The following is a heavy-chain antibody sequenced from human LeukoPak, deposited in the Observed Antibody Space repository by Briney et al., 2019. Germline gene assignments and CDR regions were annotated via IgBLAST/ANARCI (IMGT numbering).Heavy chain of an antibody. D-gene: IGHD6-13*01. CDR2: ISYSANI. J-gene: IGHJ4*02. V-gene: IGHV4-59*04. CDR1: RGSVSGYY. CDR3: ARRGGSWWAGYLDY. Sequence: SETLSLTCAIYRGSVSGYYWSWIRQPPGKGLEWIGTISYSANIYYNPSLKSRVTMSVDTSKNQFSLKLNSVTAADTAVYYCARRGGSWWAGYLDYWGQGTLVTVSS.